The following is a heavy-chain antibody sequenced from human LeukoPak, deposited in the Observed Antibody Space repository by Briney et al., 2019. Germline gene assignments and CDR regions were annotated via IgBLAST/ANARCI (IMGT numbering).Heavy chain of an antibody. CDR1: GFTFSNYA. CDR3: AELGITMIGGV. CDR2: ISASGGRT. J-gene: IGHJ6*04. D-gene: IGHD3-10*02. Sequence: GGSLRLSCAASGFTFSNYAMNWVRQAPGKGLEWVSAISASGGRTYYADSVKGRFTISRDNSKNTLYLQMNSLRADDTAVYYCAELGITMIGGVWGKGTTVTISS. V-gene: IGHV3-23*01.